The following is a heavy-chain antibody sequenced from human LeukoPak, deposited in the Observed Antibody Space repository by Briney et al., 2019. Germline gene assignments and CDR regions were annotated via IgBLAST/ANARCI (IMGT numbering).Heavy chain of an antibody. V-gene: IGHV1-18*01. CDR2: ISAYNGNT. D-gene: IGHD3-22*01. CDR3: ARDGITMIVPAVYYYYGMDV. J-gene: IGHJ6*02. Sequence: GASVKVSCKASGYTFTSYGISWVRQAPGQGLEWMGWISAYNGNTNYAQKLQGRVTMTTDTSTSTAYMELRSLRSDDTAAYYCARDGITMIVPAVYYYYGMDVWGQGTTVTVSS. CDR1: GYTFTSYG.